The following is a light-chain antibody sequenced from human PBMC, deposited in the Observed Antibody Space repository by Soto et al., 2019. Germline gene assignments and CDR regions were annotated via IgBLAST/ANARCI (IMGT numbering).Light chain of an antibody. V-gene: IGKV1-9*01. CDR3: QQLKSNLIT. CDR2: AAS. Sequence: DIQLTQSPSFLSASVGDRVTITCRASQGINRFLAWYQQKPGKAPKLLIYAASTLQSGVPSRFSGSGSGTEFTLTISSLQPEDFATYYCQQLKSNLITFGQGTRLAI. CDR1: QGINRF. J-gene: IGKJ5*01.